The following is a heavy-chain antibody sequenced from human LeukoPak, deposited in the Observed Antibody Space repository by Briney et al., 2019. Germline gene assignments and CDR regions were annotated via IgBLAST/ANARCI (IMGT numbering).Heavy chain of an antibody. D-gene: IGHD1-7*01. Sequence: ASVKVSCKASGYTFTSYGISWVRQAPGQGLEWMGWISAYNGNTNYAQKLQGRVTMTTDTSTSTAYMELRSLRSDDTAVYYCARGGITGTTLHDAFDIWGQGTMVTVSS. CDR1: GYTFTSYG. V-gene: IGHV1-18*01. CDR3: ARGGITGTTLHDAFDI. CDR2: ISAYNGNT. J-gene: IGHJ3*02.